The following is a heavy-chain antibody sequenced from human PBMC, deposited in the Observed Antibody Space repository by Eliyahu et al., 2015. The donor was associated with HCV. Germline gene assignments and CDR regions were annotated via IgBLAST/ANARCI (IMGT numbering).Heavy chain of an antibody. V-gene: IGHV1-69*01. CDR2: ILPVFGSS. Sequence: QVQQQQSGAEVKKPGSSVKVSCKASGGTFRTLSINWVRQAPGQGLEWMGRILPVFGSSNYAQKFQGRVSITADESTATAYLELNSLTSDDTAIFYCATVRASVTHRAEYFQHWGQGTLVTVS. J-gene: IGHJ1*01. D-gene: IGHD5/OR15-5a*01. CDR3: ATVRASVTHRAEYFQH. CDR1: GGTFRTLS.